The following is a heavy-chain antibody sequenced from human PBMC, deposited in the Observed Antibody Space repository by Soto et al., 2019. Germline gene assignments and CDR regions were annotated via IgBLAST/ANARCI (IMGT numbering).Heavy chain of an antibody. CDR3: ARTLTGYNYYYYYYGMDV. V-gene: IGHV4-59*01. CDR1: GGSFSSYY. D-gene: IGHD3-9*01. CDR2: IYYSGST. Sequence: PSETLSLTCAVSGGSFSSYYWSWIRQPPGEGLDWIGSIYYSGSTNYNPSLKSRVTISVDTSKNQFSLKLSSVTAADTAVYYCARTLTGYNYYYYYYGMDVWGHGTTVTVSS. J-gene: IGHJ6*02.